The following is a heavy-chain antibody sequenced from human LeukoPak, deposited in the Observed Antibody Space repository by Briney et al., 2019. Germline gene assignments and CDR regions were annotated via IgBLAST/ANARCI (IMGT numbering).Heavy chain of an antibody. CDR2: ISSSSSYI. J-gene: IGHJ4*02. Sequence: GGSLRLSCAASGFTFSSYSMNWVRQAPGKGLEWVSSISSSSSYIYYADSVKGRFTISRDNAKNSLYLQMSSLRAEDTAVYYCARDQARIAAAGKAFDYWGQGTLVTVPS. CDR3: ARDQARIAAAGKAFDY. D-gene: IGHD6-13*01. V-gene: IGHV3-21*01. CDR1: GFTFSSYS.